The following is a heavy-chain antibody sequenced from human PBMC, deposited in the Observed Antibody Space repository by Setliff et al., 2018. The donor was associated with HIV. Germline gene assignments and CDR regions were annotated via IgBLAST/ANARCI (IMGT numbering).Heavy chain of an antibody. Sequence: PSELLSLTCSVPGCPIWCQSRSWLRQAPWKGLQWIGYVYYRAKTGATTDPNPSLRRRISISLDVSKNQLSLRLRSVTAADTAIYYCARDVAPPLAGDVWSGNGLWGQGTQVTVSS. CDR2: VYYRAKTGATT. CDR3: ARDVAPPLAGDVWSGNGL. D-gene: IGHD3-3*01. CDR1: GCPIWCQS. V-gene: IGHV4-59*11. J-gene: IGHJ4*02.